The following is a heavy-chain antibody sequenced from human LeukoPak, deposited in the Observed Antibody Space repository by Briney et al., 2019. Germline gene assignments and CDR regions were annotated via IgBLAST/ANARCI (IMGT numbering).Heavy chain of an antibody. CDR3: ARLGGITMVRGVIFDY. Sequence: KASETLSLTCTVSGGSISSSSYYWGWIRQPPGKGLEWIGSIYYSWSTYYNPSLKSRVTISVDTSKNQFSLKLSSVTAADTAVYYCARLGGITMVRGVIFDYWGQGTLVTVSS. CDR2: IYYSWST. CDR1: GGSISSSSYY. D-gene: IGHD3-10*01. J-gene: IGHJ4*02. V-gene: IGHV4-39*01.